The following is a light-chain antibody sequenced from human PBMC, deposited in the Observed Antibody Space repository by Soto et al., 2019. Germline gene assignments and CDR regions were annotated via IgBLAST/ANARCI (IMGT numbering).Light chain of an antibody. V-gene: IGKV3-15*01. J-gene: IGKJ1*01. CDR2: AAS. CDR3: QQYNDWPWT. CDR1: QSVSSN. Sequence: EILMTQSPATLSVSPGERATLSCRASQSVSSNLAWYQQKPGQAPRLLIYAASTRATGIPVRFSGSGSGTEFTLTISSLRSEDFAVYSCQQYNDWPWTFGQGTKVEI.